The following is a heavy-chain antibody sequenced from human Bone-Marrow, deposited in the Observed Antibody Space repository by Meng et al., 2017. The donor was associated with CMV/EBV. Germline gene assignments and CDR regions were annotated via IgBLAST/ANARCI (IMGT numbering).Heavy chain of an antibody. CDR3: ARIRYSSSGDNWFDP. V-gene: IGHV2-70D*14. CDR2: IDWDDDK. Sequence: SGPTLVKPTQTLTLTCTFSGVSLSTSGMRVSWIRQPPGKALEWLARIDWDDDKFYSTSLKTRLTISKENSKNQVVLKMTNMDPVDTATYYCARIRYSSSGDNWFDPWGQGTLVTVSS. D-gene: IGHD6-6*01. J-gene: IGHJ5*02. CDR1: GVSLSTSGMR.